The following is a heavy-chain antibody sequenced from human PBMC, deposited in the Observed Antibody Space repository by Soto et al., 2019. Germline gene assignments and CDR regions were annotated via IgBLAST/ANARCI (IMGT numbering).Heavy chain of an antibody. CDR2: ISHDGSNK. CDR3: AKGVDSGMDV. Sequence: QVQLVESGGGVVQPGRSLRLSCAASGFTFSHFSLHWVRQAPGKGLEWVSVISHDGSNKYYADSVKGRFTISRDNSKDTLYLQMNSLRPEDTAVYYCAKGVDSGMDVLGPGTTVTVSS. V-gene: IGHV3-30*04. J-gene: IGHJ6*02. CDR1: GFTFSHFS.